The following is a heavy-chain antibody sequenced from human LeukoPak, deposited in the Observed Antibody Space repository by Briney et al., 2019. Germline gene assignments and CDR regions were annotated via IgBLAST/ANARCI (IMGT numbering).Heavy chain of an antibody. J-gene: IGHJ4*02. CDR3: ARGRRDYVWGSHHRDFDY. D-gene: IGHD3-16*01. CDR1: GYTFTSYD. CDR2: MNPNSGNT. V-gene: IGHV1-8*03. Sequence: ASVKVSCKASGYTFTSYDINWVRQATGQGLEWMGWMNPNSGNTGYAQKFQGRVTITRNTSISTAYMELSSLRSEDTAVYYCARGRRDYVWGSHHRDFDYWGQGTLVTVSS.